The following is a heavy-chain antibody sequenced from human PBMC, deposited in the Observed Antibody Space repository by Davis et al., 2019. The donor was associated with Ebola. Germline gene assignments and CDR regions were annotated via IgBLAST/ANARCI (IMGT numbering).Heavy chain of an antibody. V-gene: IGHV4-59*08. Sequence: SETLSLTCTVSGGSISSYYWSWIRQPPGKGLEWIGYIYYSGCTNYNPSLKSRVTISVDTSKNQFSLKLSSVTAADTAVYYCARGVVGATPFNYWGQGTLVTVSS. CDR2: IYYSGCT. CDR3: ARGVVGATPFNY. J-gene: IGHJ4*02. D-gene: IGHD1-26*01. CDR1: GGSISSYY.